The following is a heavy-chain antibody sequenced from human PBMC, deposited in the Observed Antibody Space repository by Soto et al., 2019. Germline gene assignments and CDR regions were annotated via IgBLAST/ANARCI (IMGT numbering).Heavy chain of an antibody. CDR1: GYSFTSYW. Sequence: GESLKISCKGSGYSFTSYWIGWVRQMPGKGLEWMGIIYPGDSDTRYSPSFQGQVTISADKSISTAYLQWSSLKASDTAMYYCARQNQGDYGYYYYYMDVWGKGTTVTVSS. CDR2: IYPGDSDT. J-gene: IGHJ6*03. CDR3: ARQNQGDYGYYYYYMDV. D-gene: IGHD4-17*01. V-gene: IGHV5-51*01.